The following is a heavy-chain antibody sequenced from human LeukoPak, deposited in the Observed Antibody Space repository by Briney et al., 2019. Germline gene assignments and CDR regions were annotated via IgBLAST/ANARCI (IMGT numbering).Heavy chain of an antibody. CDR3: ARDRAKIQGITMVRGVTKYYYYYMDV. Sequence: ASVKVSCKASGYTFTSYAMNWVRQAPGQGLEWMGWISSNNGNTNYAQNLQGRVTMTTDTLTNTAYMELRSLRSDDTAVYYCARDRAKIQGITMVRGVTKYYYYYMDVWGRGTTVTVSS. D-gene: IGHD3-10*01. V-gene: IGHV1-18*01. CDR2: ISSNNGNT. CDR1: GYTFTSYA. J-gene: IGHJ6*03.